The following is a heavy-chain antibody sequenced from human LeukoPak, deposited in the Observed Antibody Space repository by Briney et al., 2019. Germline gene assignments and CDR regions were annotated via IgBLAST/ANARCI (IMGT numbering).Heavy chain of an antibody. CDR3: ARVAVTYYYYYGMDV. V-gene: IGHV4-34*01. CDR1: GGSFSGYY. CDR2: INHSGST. Sequence: ETLSLTCAVYGGSFSGYYWSWIRQPPGKGLEWIGEINHSGSTNYNPSLKSRVTISVDTSKNQFSLKLSSVTAADTAVYYCARVAVTYYYYYGMDVWGQGTTVTVSS. J-gene: IGHJ6*02. D-gene: IGHD4-11*01.